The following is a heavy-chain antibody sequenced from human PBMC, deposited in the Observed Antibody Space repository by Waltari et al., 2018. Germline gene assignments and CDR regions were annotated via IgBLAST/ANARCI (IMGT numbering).Heavy chain of an antibody. D-gene: IGHD6-13*01. J-gene: IGHJ4*02. CDR3: ARLRRSNWSFEV. CDR1: GGSFTGYY. V-gene: IGHV4-34*01. CDR2: INHRGDT. Sequence: QVQLQQWGAGLLEPSETLSVTCAVSGGSFTGYYWTWIRQSPGMGLEWIGEINHRGDTDYNPSRKSRVIISVYTPKRQFSLRLSSVTAADTAVYYCARLRRSNWSFEVWGQGTLVTVSS.